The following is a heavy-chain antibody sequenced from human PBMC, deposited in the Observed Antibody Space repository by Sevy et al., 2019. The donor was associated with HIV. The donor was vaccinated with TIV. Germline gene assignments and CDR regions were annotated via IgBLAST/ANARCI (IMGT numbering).Heavy chain of an antibody. CDR3: ARDRGLATPFDS. CDR1: GFTFSSYW. J-gene: IGHJ4*02. V-gene: IGHV3-74*01. D-gene: IGHD1-1*01. Sequence: GSLSLSCAASGFTFSSYWMHWVRQAPGKGLVWVSRITTDATNTDYADSVRGRFTISRDNAKNTLYLQMSSLRAEDTAVYYCARDRGLATPFDSWGQGTLVTVSS. CDR2: ITTDATNT.